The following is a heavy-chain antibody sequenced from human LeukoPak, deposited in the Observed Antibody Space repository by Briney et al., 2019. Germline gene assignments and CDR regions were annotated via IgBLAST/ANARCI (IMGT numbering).Heavy chain of an antibody. CDR2: INHSGST. D-gene: IGHD3-22*01. CDR3: ARLMIVGPHYFDY. J-gene: IGHJ4*02. CDR1: GGSFSGYY. Sequence: PSGTLSLTCAVYGGSFSGYYWSWIRQPPGKGLEWIGEINHSGSTNYNPSLKSRVTISVDTSKNQFSLKLSSVTAADTAVYYCARLMIVGPHYFDYWGQGTLVTVSS. V-gene: IGHV4-34*01.